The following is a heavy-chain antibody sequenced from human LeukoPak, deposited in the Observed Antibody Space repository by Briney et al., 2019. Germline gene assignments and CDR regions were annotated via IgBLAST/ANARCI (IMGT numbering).Heavy chain of an antibody. V-gene: IGHV3-23*01. CDR3: AKFFDILTGYFDS. Sequence: PGGSLRLSCAASGFTFSTYAMTWVRQAPGKGLEWVSYIRGSGGTTYYADSVKGRFAISRDNSKSTLYLQMNSLRAEDTAVYYCAKFFDILTGYFDSWGQGTLVTVSS. D-gene: IGHD3-9*01. J-gene: IGHJ4*02. CDR2: IRGSGGTT. CDR1: GFTFSTYA.